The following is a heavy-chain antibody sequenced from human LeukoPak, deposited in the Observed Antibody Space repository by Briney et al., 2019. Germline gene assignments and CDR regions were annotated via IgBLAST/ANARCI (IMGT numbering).Heavy chain of an antibody. CDR3: AREDTSSGFSRYYFDY. CDR2: ISSSSSYI. CDR1: GFTFSSYS. D-gene: IGHD6-6*01. Sequence: GGSLRLSCAASGFTFSSYSMNWVRQAPGKGLEWVSSISSSSSYIYYADSVKGRFTISRDNAKNSLYPQMNSLRAEDTAVYYCAREDTSSGFSRYYFDYWGQGTLVTVSS. V-gene: IGHV3-21*01. J-gene: IGHJ4*02.